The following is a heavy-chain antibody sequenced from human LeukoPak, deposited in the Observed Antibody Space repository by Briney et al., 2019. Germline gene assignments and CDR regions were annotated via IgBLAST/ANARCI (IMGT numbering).Heavy chain of an antibody. D-gene: IGHD2-21*02. CDR3: ARELPREVTLDY. Sequence: GGSLRLSCAVSGFTFISYGMQWVRQAPGEGLAWVSRINTDGSSTTYADSVKGRFIISRDNAKNTLYLQMNSLRAEDTAVYYCARELPREVTLDYWGQGTLVTVSS. CDR2: INTDGSST. CDR1: GFTFISYG. J-gene: IGHJ4*01. V-gene: IGHV3-74*01.